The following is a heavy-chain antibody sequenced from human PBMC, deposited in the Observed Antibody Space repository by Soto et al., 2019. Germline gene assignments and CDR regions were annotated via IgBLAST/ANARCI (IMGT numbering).Heavy chain of an antibody. D-gene: IGHD3-22*01. V-gene: IGHV1-18*01. CDR2: ISAYNGDT. CDR1: GYTFTSYG. J-gene: IGHJ3*02. Sequence: QVQLVQSGVEVKKPGASVKVSCKASGYTFTSYGISWVRQAPGQGLEWMGWISAYNGDTNYAQKLQGRVNMTTDTSTRTVQMELKSLRADDTGVYYCARYLYHYGSSGYYEDTFDIWGQGTMVTVSS. CDR3: ARYLYHYGSSGYYEDTFDI.